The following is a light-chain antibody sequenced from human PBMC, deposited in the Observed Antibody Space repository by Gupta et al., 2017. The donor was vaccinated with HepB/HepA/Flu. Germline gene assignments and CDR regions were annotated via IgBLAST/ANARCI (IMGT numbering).Light chain of an antibody. CDR3: QQHGNWPLCI. V-gene: IGKV3-11*01. J-gene: IGKJ2*04. CDR2: DAS. CDR1: QNINKY. Sequence: EIVLTQSPGTLSLSPGEGATLSCRASQNINKYLAWYQQKPGQAPRLLIYDASNRATGIPARFSGSGCGTEFTLTISSREQEDFAVYYCQQHGNWPLCIFGQGTKVEIK.